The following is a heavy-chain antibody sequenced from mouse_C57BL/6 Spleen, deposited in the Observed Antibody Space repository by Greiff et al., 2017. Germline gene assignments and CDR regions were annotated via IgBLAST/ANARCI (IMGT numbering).Heavy chain of an antibody. J-gene: IGHJ2*01. Sequence: EVQLQQSGPELVKPGASVKIPCKASGYTFTDYNMDWVKPSHGKSLEWIGDINPNNGGTIYNQKFKGKATWTVDKSSSTAYMELRSLTSEDTAVYYWARRGDGLFDYWGQGTTLTVSS. V-gene: IGHV1-18*01. D-gene: IGHD3-3*01. CDR1: GYTFTDYN. CDR3: ARRGDGLFDY. CDR2: INPNNGGT.